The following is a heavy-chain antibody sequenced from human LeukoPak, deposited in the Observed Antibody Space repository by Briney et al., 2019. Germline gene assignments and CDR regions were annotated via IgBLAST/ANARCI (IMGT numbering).Heavy chain of an antibody. CDR2: ISSSSSYT. V-gene: IGHV3-11*06. CDR1: GFTFSDYY. Sequence: GGSLRLSCAASGFTFSDYYMSWIRQAPGKGLEWVSYISSSSSYTNYADSVKGRFTISRDNAKNPLYLQMNSLRAEDTAVYYCALSGSYYNFDYWGQGTLVTVSS. CDR3: ALSGSYYNFDY. D-gene: IGHD1-26*01. J-gene: IGHJ4*02.